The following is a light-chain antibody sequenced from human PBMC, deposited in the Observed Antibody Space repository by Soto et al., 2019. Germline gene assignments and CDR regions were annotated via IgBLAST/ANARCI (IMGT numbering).Light chain of an antibody. CDR3: QHYNSYPET. J-gene: IGKJ1*01. CDR2: KAS. V-gene: IGKV1-5*03. CDR1: QTISSW. Sequence: DIQMTQSPSTLSGSVGDRVTITCRASQTISSWLAWYQQKPGKAPKLLIYKASTLKSGVPSRFSGSGSGTEFTLTISRLQPDDFATYYCQHYNSYPETFGQGTTVELK.